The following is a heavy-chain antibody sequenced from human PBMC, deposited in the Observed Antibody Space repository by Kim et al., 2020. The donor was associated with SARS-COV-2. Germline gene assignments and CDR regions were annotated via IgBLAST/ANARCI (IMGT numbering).Heavy chain of an antibody. CDR1: GFTFSSYA. Sequence: GRSLRLSCAASGFTFSSYAMLWVRQAPGKGLEWVALISYDGYNKYHADSVKGRFTISTDNSKTTLYLQMNSLRAEDTAVYYCARGTPHMDVWGQGTTVTVSS. D-gene: IGHD2-2*01. J-gene: IGHJ6*02. CDR3: ARGTPHMDV. CDR2: ISYDGYNK. V-gene: IGHV3-30-3*01.